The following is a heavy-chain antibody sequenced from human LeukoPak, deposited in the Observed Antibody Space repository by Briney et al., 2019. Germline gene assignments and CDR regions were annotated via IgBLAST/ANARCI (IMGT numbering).Heavy chain of an antibody. Sequence: GGSLRLSCAASGFTFSDYYMISSSQRAINYGDSVKGRFTTSRDNAKNSLYLQMNSLRAEDTAIYYCAGRASDSYLLYWGQGILVTVSS. D-gene: IGHD2-15*01. J-gene: IGHJ4*02. V-gene: IGHV3-11*01. CDR2: SSSQRAI. CDR3: AGRASDSYLLY. CDR1: GFTFSDYY.